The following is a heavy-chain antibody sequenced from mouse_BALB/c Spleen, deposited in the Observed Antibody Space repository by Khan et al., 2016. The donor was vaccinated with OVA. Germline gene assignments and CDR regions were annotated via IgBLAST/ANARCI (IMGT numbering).Heavy chain of an antibody. J-gene: IGHJ3*01. D-gene: IGHD1-2*01. V-gene: IGHV7-3*02. CDR1: GFTFTDYY. CDR3: ARVDYGYGFAY. Sequence: EVELVESGGGLVQPGGSLRLSCATSGFTFTDYYMSWVRQHPGKALEWLGFIRKKASGYTTEYSASVKGRFTISRDTSQSIIYLQMNTLGAEDSATYYCARVDYGYGFAYWGQGTLVTVSA. CDR2: IRKKASGYTT.